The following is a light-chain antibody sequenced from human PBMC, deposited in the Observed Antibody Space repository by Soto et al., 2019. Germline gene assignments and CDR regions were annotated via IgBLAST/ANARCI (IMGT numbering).Light chain of an antibody. CDR1: RTIASY. CDR3: QQYENYSPWT. J-gene: IGKJ1*01. V-gene: IGKV1-5*01. Sequence: DILMTQSPSTLSASVGDRVTITCRVSRTIASYVNWYQQKPGNAPNLLIYDASSLESGVPSRFRGSGSGTEFTLTISSLQPDDFATYYCQQYENYSPWTFGQGTKV. CDR2: DAS.